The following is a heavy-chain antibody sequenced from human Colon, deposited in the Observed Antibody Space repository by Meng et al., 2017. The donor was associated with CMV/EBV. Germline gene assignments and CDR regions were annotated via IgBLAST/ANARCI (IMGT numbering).Heavy chain of an antibody. D-gene: IGHD7-27*01. CDR2: ISAYNGNT. J-gene: IGHJ5*02. Sequence: ASVKVSCKASGGTFSSYAISWVRQAPGQGLEWMGWISAYNGNTNYAQKLQGRVTMTTDTSTSTAYMELRSLRSDDTAVYYCARSHWGSGWFDPWGQGTLVTVSS. V-gene: IGHV1-18*01. CDR3: ARSHWGSGWFDP. CDR1: GGTFSSYA.